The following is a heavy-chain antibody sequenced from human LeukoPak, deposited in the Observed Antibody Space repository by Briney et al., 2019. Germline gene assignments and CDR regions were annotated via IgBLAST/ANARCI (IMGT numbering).Heavy chain of an antibody. CDR1: GGSISSYY. Sequence: PSETLSLTCTVSGGSISSYYWSWIRQPPGKGLEWIGYIYYSGSTNYNPSLRSRVTISVDTSKNQFSLKLSSVTAADTAVYYCARLHQVWFDPWGQGTLVTVSS. CDR3: ARLHQVWFDP. V-gene: IGHV4-59*08. CDR2: IYYSGST. J-gene: IGHJ5*02.